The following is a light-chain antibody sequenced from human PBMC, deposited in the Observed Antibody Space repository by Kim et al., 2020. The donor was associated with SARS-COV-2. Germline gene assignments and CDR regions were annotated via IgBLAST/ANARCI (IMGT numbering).Light chain of an antibody. CDR1: ERQVYSDGNTY. CDR2: KVS. CDR3: MQGKHWPFT. Sequence: TDSNSCRSRERQVYSDGNTYVNGFHQRPGQSPRRLIYKVSNRDDGVPDRFSGSGSGTDFTQQISRVEAEDVGVYYCMQGKHWPFTFGPGTKVDIK. V-gene: IGKV2-30*01. J-gene: IGKJ3*01.